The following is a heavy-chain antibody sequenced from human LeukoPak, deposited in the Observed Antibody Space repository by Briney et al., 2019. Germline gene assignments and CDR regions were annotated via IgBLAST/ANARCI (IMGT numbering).Heavy chain of an antibody. CDR1: GDSISSGDYY. V-gene: IGHV4-61*02. CDR2: ISSSGST. Sequence: PSETLSLTCTVSGDSISSGDYYWSWIRQPAGKGLEWIGRISSSGSTNYNPSLKSRVTISVDTSKNQFSLKLSSVTAADTAVYYCARVSAPPDYYYYYMDVWGKGTTVTISS. D-gene: IGHD6-19*01. J-gene: IGHJ6*03. CDR3: ARVSAPPDYYYYYMDV.